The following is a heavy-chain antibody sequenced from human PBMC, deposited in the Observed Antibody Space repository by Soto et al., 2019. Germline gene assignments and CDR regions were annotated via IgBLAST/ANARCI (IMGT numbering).Heavy chain of an antibody. CDR1: GGSISSSSYY. V-gene: IGHV4-39*01. CDR3: ARVHYDSSGYYDY. D-gene: IGHD3-22*01. CDR2: IYYSGST. Sequence: SETLSLTCTVSGGSISSSSYYWGWIRQPPGKGLEWIGSIYYSGSTYYNPPLKSRVTISVDTSKNQFSLKLSSVTAADTAVYYCARVHYDSSGYYDYWGQGTLVTVSS. J-gene: IGHJ4*02.